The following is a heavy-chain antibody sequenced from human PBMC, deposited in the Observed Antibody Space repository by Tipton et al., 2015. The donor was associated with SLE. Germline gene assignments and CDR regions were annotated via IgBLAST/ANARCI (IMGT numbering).Heavy chain of an antibody. J-gene: IGHJ4*02. CDR2: IRYDGSNK. CDR1: GFTFSSYG. CDR3: ARYSIAARPF. V-gene: IGHV3-33*01. Sequence: SLRLSCAASGFTFSSYGMHWVRQAPGKGLEWVAFIRYDGSNKYYAASLKGRFTISRKNSKNTLYLQMNSLRAEDTAVYYCARYSIAARPFWGQGTLVTVSS. D-gene: IGHD6-6*01.